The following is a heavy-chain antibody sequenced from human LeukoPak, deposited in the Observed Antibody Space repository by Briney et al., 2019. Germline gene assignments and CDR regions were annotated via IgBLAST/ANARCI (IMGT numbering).Heavy chain of an antibody. D-gene: IGHD3-22*01. CDR3: ARSQGGTMSLRHFDL. CDR2: INSAGNA. J-gene: IGHJ2*01. CDR1: GFTFSDYY. V-gene: IGHV3-53*01. Sequence: GGSLRLFCAASGFTFSDYYMSWIRQAPGKGLEWVSVINSAGNAYYADSVKGRFTISRDNSKNMLYLQMNSLRAEDTAVYHCARSQGGTMSLRHFDLWGRGTLVTVSS.